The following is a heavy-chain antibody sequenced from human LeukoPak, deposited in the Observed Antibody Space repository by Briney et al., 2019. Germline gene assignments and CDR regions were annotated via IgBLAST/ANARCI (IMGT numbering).Heavy chain of an antibody. J-gene: IGHJ2*01. V-gene: IGHV4-59*01. Sequence: SETLSLTCTVSGGSISSYYWSWIRQPPGKGLEWIGYVYYSGSTNYNPSLKSRVTISVDTSKNQFSLKLSSVTAADTAVYYCARAGGWYFDLWGRGTLVTVSS. CDR2: VYYSGST. D-gene: IGHD3-16*01. CDR1: GGSISSYY. CDR3: ARAGGWYFDL.